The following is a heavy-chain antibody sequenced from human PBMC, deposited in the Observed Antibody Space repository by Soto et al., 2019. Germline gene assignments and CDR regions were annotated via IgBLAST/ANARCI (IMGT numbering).Heavy chain of an antibody. Sequence: SETLSLTCTVSGGSISSYYWSWIRQPPGKGLEWIGYIYYSGSTNYNPSLKSRVTISVDTSKNQFSLKLSSVTAADTAVYYCARLGEGCSGYDRNFDYWGQGTLVTVSS. CDR3: ARLGEGCSGYDRNFDY. V-gene: IGHV4-59*08. D-gene: IGHD5-12*01. J-gene: IGHJ4*02. CDR1: GGSISSYY. CDR2: IYYSGST.